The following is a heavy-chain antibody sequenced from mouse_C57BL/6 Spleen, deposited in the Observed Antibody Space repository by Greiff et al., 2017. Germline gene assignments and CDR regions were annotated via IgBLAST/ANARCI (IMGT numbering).Heavy chain of an antibody. CDR3: ARGQAVEYYFDY. CDR1: GFNIKDYY. J-gene: IGHJ2*01. D-gene: IGHD3-2*02. V-gene: IGHV14-2*01. Sequence: VQLKQSGAELVKPGASVKLSCTASGFNIKDYYMHWVKQRTEQGLEWIGRIDPEDGETKYAPKFQGKATITADTSSNTAYLQLSSLTSEDTAVYYCARGQAVEYYFDYWGQGTTLTVSS. CDR2: IDPEDGET.